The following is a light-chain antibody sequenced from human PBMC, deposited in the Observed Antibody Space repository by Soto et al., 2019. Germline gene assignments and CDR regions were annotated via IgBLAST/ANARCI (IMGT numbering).Light chain of an antibody. CDR1: QSISSW. V-gene: IGKV1-5*01. CDR3: QQYENYWT. J-gene: IGKJ1*01. CDR2: DAS. Sequence: DIQMTQSPSTLSATAGDRVTITCRASQSISSWLAWYQHKPGKAPKLLIYDASNLDSGVPSRFSGSGSGTEFPLTISNLQPDDCATYYCQQYENYWTFGQGTKVDSK.